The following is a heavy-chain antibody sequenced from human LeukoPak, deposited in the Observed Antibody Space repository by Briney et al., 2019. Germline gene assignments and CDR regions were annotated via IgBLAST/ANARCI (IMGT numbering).Heavy chain of an antibody. V-gene: IGHV1-24*01. CDR1: GYTLTELS. J-gene: IGHJ4*02. D-gene: IGHD2-21*02. CDR2: CDPEDGET. Sequence: ASGKVSCKVSGYTLTELSIHWVRQSPGKGLEWMGGCDPEDGETIYAQKFQGRVTMTEDTSTDTAYMELSSLRSEDTAVYYCATVRWLLFYYWGQGTLVTVSS. CDR3: ATVRWLLFYY.